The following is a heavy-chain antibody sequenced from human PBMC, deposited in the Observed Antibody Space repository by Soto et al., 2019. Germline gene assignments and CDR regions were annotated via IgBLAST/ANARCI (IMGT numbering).Heavy chain of an antibody. D-gene: IGHD2-2*01. CDR3: AKDSDLCSTRCSSREGWYFDL. CDR2: ISGSGGST. V-gene: IGHV3-23*01. CDR1: GFTFSSYA. J-gene: IGHJ2*01. Sequence: EVQLLESGGGLVQPGGSLRLSCAASGFTFSSYAMSWVRQAPGKGLEWVSAISGSGGSTSYADSVKGRFTISRDNYKNMLYLQMNSLRAEDTAVYYCAKDSDLCSTRCSSREGWYFDLWGRGTQVTVSS.